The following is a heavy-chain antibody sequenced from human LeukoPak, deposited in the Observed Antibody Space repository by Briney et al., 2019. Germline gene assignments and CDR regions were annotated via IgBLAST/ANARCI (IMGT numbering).Heavy chain of an antibody. CDR2: IYYTGST. D-gene: IGHD3-9*01. Sequence: SGPTLVNPTQTLTPTCTFSGFSLSTSGVGVGWIRQPPGKALEWIGSIYYTGSTYYKPSLKSRVTISVDASKNQISLKLSSVTAADTAVYFCARHKSFDYLSPIDSWGQGTLVTVSS. CDR1: GFSLSTSGVG. CDR3: ARHKSFDYLSPIDS. J-gene: IGHJ4*02. V-gene: IGHV4-39*01.